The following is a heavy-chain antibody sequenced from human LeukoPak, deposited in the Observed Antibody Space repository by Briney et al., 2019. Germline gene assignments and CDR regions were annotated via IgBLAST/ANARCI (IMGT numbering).Heavy chain of an antibody. V-gene: IGHV3-23*01. CDR3: AKNDRDITGTIGDWFDP. D-gene: IGHD1-7*01. CDR2: ISGSGGST. CDR1: GFTFSSYA. J-gene: IGHJ5*02. Sequence: GGSLRLSCAASGFTFSSYAMSWVRQAPGKGLEWVSAISGSGGSTYYADSVKGRFTISRDNSKNTLYLQMNSLRAEDTAVYYCAKNDRDITGTIGDWFDPWGQGTLVTVSS.